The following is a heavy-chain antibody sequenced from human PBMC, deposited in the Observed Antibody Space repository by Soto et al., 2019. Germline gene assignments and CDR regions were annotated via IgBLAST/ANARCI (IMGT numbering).Heavy chain of an antibody. J-gene: IGHJ1*01. CDR3: ARGDYYDSSGYPPQYFQH. CDR1: GGTFSSYT. V-gene: IGHV1-69*02. Sequence: SVKVSCKASGGTFSSYTISWVRQAPGQGLEWMGRIIPILGIANYAQKFQGRVTITADKSTSTAYMELSSLRSEDTAVYYCARGDYYDSSGYPPQYFQHWGQGTLVTVSS. CDR2: IIPILGIA. D-gene: IGHD3-22*01.